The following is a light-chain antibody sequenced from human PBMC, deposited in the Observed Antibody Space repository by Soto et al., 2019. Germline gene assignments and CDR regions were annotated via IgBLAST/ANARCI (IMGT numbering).Light chain of an antibody. CDR2: QDR. CDR3: QTWDGGTRVI. V-gene: IGLV3-1*01. Sequence: SYELTQPPSVSVSPGQTATITCPGDNLGDRYAYWYQQKPGRSPIVVIYQDRKRPSEIPERFSGSNSGNTATLTISGTQAMDEADYYCQTWDGGTRVIFGGGTKLTVL. CDR1: NLGDRY. J-gene: IGLJ2*01.